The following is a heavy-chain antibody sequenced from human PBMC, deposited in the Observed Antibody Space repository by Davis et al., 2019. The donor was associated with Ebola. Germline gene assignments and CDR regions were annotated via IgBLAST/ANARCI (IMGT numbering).Heavy chain of an antibody. CDR1: GYSFTTFW. V-gene: IGHV5-51*01. J-gene: IGHJ4*02. CDR2: IYPGDSDT. D-gene: IGHD1-26*01. CDR3: GRQGGGSGRFTSFDY. Sequence: GESLKISCKGSGYSFTTFWIVWVRQMPGKGLEWMGVIYPGDSDTRYSPSFQGQVTISADKSISTAYLQWSSLKASDTAMYYCGRQGGGSGRFTSFDYWGQGTLVTVSS.